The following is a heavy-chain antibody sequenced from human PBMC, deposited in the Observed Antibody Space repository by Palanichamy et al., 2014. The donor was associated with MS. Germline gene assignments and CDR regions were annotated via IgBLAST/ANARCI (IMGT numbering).Heavy chain of an antibody. CDR2: ISGGGDSA. CDR1: GFTFSSYA. D-gene: IGHD4-23*01. CDR3: VQHGYGGFYAFDI. Sequence: EAQLLESGGGLVQPGGSLRLSCAGSGFTFSSYAMSWVRQAPGKGLEWVSAISGGGDSAYYADSVKGRFTISRDNSKNTLYLQMNSLRAEDTAVYYCVQHGYGGFYAFDIWGQGTMVTVSS. V-gene: IGHV3-23*01. J-gene: IGHJ3*02.